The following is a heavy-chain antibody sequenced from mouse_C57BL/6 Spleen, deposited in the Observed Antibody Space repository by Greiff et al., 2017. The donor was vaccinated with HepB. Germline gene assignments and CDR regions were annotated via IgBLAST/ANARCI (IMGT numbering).Heavy chain of an antibody. CDR3: ARTHTVITECYAMDY. J-gene: IGHJ4*01. V-gene: IGHV1-72*01. CDR1: GYTFTSYW. CDR2: IDPNSGGT. Sequence: QVQLQQPGAELVKPGASVKLSCKASGYTFTSYWMHWVKQRPGRGLEWIGRIDPNSGGTKYNEKFKSKATLPVDKPSSTAYMQLSSLTSEDSAVYDCARTHTVITECYAMDYWGQGTSVTVSS. D-gene: IGHD1-1*01.